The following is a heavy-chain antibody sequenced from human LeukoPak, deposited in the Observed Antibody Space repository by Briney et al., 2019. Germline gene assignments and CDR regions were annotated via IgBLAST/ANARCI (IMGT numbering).Heavy chain of an antibody. V-gene: IGHV1-18*01. CDR3: ARDGWPLGP. CDR1: GYTFASYG. CDR2: ISVYSGNT. D-gene: IGHD5-24*01. J-gene: IGHJ5*02. Sequence: GASVKVSCKASGYTFASYGVTWVRQAPGQGPEWMAWISVYSGNTEYAQKFQDRVTLTADTSTSTVYMELRSLRSDDTAVYYCARDGWPLGPWGQGTLVTVSS.